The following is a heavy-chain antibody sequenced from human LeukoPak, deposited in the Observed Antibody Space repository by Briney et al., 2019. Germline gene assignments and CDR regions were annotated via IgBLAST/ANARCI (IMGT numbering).Heavy chain of an antibody. J-gene: IGHJ4*02. CDR1: GYTLTELS. CDR2: FDPEDGET. D-gene: IGHD2-21*02. CDR3: ATGGQGDPLF. V-gene: IGHV1-24*01. Sequence: ASVKVSFKVSGYTLTELSMHWVRQAPGKGREGMGGFDPEDGETIYAQKFQGRVTMTEDTSTDTAYMELSSLRSEDTAVYYCATGGQGDPLFWGQGTLVTVSS.